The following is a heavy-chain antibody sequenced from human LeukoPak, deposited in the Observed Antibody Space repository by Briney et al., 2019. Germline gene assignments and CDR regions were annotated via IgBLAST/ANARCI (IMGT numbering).Heavy chain of an antibody. CDR2: MYSSGST. D-gene: IGHD3-10*01. CDR1: GFTVSSNY. CDR3: ARDPVRGRWFDP. J-gene: IGHJ5*02. Sequence: GSLRLSCAASGFTVSSNYMSWVRQAPGKGLEWIGSMYSSGSTYYNPSLKSRVTISVDTSKNQFSLKLSSVTAADTAVYYCARDPVRGRWFDPWGQGTLVTASS. V-gene: IGHV4-38-2*02.